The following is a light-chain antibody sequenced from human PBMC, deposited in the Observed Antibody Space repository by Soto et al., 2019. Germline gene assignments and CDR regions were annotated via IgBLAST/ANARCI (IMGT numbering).Light chain of an antibody. CDR3: QQYNSYPRT. Sequence: DIQMTQSPSTLSASVGDRVTITCRASESISGWLAWYQQKPGKAPKLVIFKASTLESGVPSRFSGSGSGTEFTLSISSLQTDDFATYYCQQYNSYPRTFGQGTKVEIK. CDR1: ESISGW. J-gene: IGKJ1*01. CDR2: KAS. V-gene: IGKV1-5*03.